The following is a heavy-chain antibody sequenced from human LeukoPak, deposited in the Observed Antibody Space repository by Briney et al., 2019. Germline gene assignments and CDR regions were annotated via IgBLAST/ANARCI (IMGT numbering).Heavy chain of an antibody. V-gene: IGHV3-21*01. Sequence: SGGSLRLSCAASGFTFSSYEMNWVRQAPGKGLEWVSSISSSSSYIYYADSVKGRFTISRDNAKNSLYLQMNSLRAEDTAVYYCARMGVVVPQLYYYYGMDVWGQGTTVTVSS. J-gene: IGHJ6*02. D-gene: IGHD2-2*01. CDR2: ISSSSSYI. CDR3: ARMGVVVPQLYYYYGMDV. CDR1: GFTFSSYE.